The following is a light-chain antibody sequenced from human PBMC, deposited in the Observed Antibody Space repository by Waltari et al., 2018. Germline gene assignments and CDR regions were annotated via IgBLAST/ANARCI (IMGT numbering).Light chain of an antibody. CDR2: DAK. V-gene: IGKV3-15*01. J-gene: IGKJ2*01. CDR1: RNVGSS. Sequence: EVVLTQSPGALSVSPGESATLSCRASRNVGSSLAWYQQTPGQAPRLLVYDAKNRVTDVPARFSGSGYWTQFTLTISSLQSEDFGVYYCHQYNYWPPAYTFGQGTKLEIK. CDR3: HQYNYWPPAYT.